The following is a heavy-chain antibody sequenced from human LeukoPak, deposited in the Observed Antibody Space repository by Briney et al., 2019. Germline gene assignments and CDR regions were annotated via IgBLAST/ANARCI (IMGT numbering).Heavy chain of an antibody. Sequence: GGSLRLSCAASTFSFSTYNMNWVRQAPGKGLEWVSSIISSSTYTFYADSVRGRFTISRDNAKNSLYLQMNSLAAEDTAVYYCARDPYSGNYGDTYYYYMDVWGKGTTVTVSS. CDR2: IISSSTYT. J-gene: IGHJ6*03. V-gene: IGHV3-21*01. CDR1: TFSFSTYN. D-gene: IGHD1-26*01. CDR3: ARDPYSGNYGDTYYYYMDV.